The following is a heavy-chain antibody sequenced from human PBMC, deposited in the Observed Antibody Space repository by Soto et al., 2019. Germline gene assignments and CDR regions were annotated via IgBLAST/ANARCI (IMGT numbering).Heavy chain of an antibody. V-gene: IGHV4-30-4*01. Sequence: QVQLQESGPGLVKPSQTLSLTCTVSGGSISSGDYYWSWIRQPPGKVLEWIGYIYYSGSTYYNPSLKSRVTISVDTSKNQFSLKLSSVTAADTAVYYCAASSDYVWGSYRSIDYWGQGTLVTVSS. CDR3: AASSDYVWGSYRSIDY. CDR1: GGSISSGDYY. D-gene: IGHD3-16*02. CDR2: IYYSGST. J-gene: IGHJ4*02.